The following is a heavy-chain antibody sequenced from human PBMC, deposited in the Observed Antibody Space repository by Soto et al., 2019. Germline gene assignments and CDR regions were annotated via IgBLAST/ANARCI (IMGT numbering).Heavy chain of an antibody. CDR1: GFTFSSYW. J-gene: IGHJ4*02. Sequence: GGSLRLSCAASGFTFSSYWMHWVRQAPGKGLEWVSYISSGGGSIYYADSAKGRFTISRDNAKSSLYLQMNSLTAEDTAVYYCARDSSSWYYWGQGTLVTVSS. V-gene: IGHV3-48*01. CDR3: ARDSSSWYY. D-gene: IGHD6-13*01. CDR2: ISSGGGSI.